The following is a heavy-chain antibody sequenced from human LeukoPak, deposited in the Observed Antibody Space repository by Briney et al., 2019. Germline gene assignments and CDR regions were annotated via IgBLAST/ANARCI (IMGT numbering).Heavy chain of an antibody. CDR1: GFTFSSYG. CDR2: ISYDGSNK. CDR3: ANLYYGY. J-gene: IGHJ4*02. V-gene: IGHV3-30*18. Sequence: PGGSLRLSCAASGFTFSSYGMHWVRQAPGKGLEWVAVISYDGSNKYYADSVKGRFTISRDNPKNTLYLQMNSLRAEDTAVYYCANLYYGYWGQGTLVTVSS. D-gene: IGHD3-10*01.